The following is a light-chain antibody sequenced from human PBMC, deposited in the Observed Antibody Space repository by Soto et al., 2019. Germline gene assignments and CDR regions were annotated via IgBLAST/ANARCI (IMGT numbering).Light chain of an antibody. CDR3: QQRSNWPRT. Sequence: IVLTQSPGTLSLSPGERATLSCRSSQSVSSSYLAWYQQKPGQAPRLXIYGASSRATGIPDRFSGSGSGTDFTLTISRLEPEDFAVYYCQQRSNWPRTFGQGTKVDIK. V-gene: IGKV3D-20*02. J-gene: IGKJ1*01. CDR1: QSVSSSY. CDR2: GAS.